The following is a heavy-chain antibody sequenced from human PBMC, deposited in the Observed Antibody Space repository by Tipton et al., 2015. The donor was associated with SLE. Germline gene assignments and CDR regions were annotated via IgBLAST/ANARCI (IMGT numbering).Heavy chain of an antibody. Sequence: TLSLTCTVSGDSMNGGSYYWSWIRQPAGKGLEWIGRIHSSGSTTYNPSLRGRVTISVDTSKNQFSLKLRSVTAADTAVYYCARVDYYDSSGYYSDDAFDIWGQGTMVTVSS. CDR1: GDSMNGGSYY. J-gene: IGHJ3*02. D-gene: IGHD3-22*01. V-gene: IGHV4-61*02. CDR3: ARVDYYDSSGYYSDDAFDI. CDR2: IHSSGST.